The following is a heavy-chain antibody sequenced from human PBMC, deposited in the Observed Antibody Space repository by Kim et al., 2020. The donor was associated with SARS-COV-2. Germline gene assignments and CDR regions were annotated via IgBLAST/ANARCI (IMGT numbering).Heavy chain of an antibody. V-gene: IGHV3-23*01. CDR2: VSGNAATT. CDR1: GFTFSTYA. Sequence: GGSLRLSCAGSGFTFSTYAMSWVRQAPGKGLEWVSSVSGNAATTYYAESVKGRFTISRDNSKNTLYLQMNSLRAEDTAVYYCAKSDAGPTFYGMEVWGQGTTVTVSS. J-gene: IGHJ6*02. D-gene: IGHD2-2*01. CDR3: AKSDAGPTFYGMEV.